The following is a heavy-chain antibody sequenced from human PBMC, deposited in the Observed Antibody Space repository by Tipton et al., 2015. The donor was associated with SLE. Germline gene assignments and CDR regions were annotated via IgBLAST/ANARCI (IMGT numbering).Heavy chain of an antibody. CDR3: ARHGGCSSTSCYTGFDY. D-gene: IGHD2-2*02. Sequence: QSGPAVKKPGESLRISCKGSGYSFTSYWISWVRQMPGKGLEWMGRIDPSDSYTNYSPSFQGHVTISADKSISTAYLQWSSLKASDTAMYYCARHGGCSSTSCYTGFDYWGQGTLVTVSS. CDR1: GYSFTSYW. J-gene: IGHJ4*02. CDR2: IDPSDSYT. V-gene: IGHV5-10-1*01.